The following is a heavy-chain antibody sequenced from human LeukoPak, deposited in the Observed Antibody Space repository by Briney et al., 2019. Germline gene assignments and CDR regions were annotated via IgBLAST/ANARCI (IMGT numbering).Heavy chain of an antibody. V-gene: IGHV4-59*01. CDR3: ASSYYYDSSGLPGH. Sequence: SETLSLTCTVSGGSISSYYWSWIRQPPGKGLEWIGYIYYRGSTNYNPSLKSRVTISVDTSKNQFSLKLSSVTAADTAVYYCASSYYYDSSGLPGHWGQGTLVTVSS. CDR1: GGSISSYY. D-gene: IGHD3-22*01. CDR2: IYYRGST. J-gene: IGHJ4*02.